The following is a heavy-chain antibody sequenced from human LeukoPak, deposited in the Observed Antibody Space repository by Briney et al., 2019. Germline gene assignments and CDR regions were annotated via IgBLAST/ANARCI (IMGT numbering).Heavy chain of an antibody. D-gene: IGHD2-15*01. V-gene: IGHV3-11*01. Sequence: GGSLRLSCAVSGFMFSQHTMSWVRQAPGKRLEWVSSISGSGDATRYADSVKGRFTISRDNAKNSLYLQMNSLRAEDTAVYYCARVLRSGGSADPWGQGTLVTVSS. J-gene: IGHJ5*02. CDR3: ARVLRSGGSADP. CDR1: GFMFSQHT. CDR2: ISGSGDAT.